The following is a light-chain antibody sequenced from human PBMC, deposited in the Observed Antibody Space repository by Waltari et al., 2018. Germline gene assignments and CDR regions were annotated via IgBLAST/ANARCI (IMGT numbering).Light chain of an antibody. V-gene: IGKV4-1*01. CDR3: HQYHSTPYT. Sequence: DIVMTQSPDPLPASLGERATIHCKPSQSVLDPSNSKISVAWYQQSPGQPPKVLIHWASTREPGVPDRVSGSGSGTDFTLTISSLQPEDVAVYYCHQYHSTPYTFGQGTNLEIK. CDR1: QSVLDPSNSKIS. CDR2: WAS. J-gene: IGKJ2*01.